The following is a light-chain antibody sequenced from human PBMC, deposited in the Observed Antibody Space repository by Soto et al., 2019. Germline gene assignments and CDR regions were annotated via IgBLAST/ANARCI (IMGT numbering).Light chain of an antibody. J-gene: IGKJ4*01. CDR1: QSVFSN. V-gene: IGKV3-15*01. Sequence: EEVMTQSPVTLSVSPGERVTLSCRASQSVFSNLAWYQQKPGQAPRLLIYEASTRAAGIPARFSGSGSGTDFTLTNHRPQSEDFAGFFCQQDRNLPLPFGGGTKVGIK. CDR3: QQDRNLPLP. CDR2: EAS.